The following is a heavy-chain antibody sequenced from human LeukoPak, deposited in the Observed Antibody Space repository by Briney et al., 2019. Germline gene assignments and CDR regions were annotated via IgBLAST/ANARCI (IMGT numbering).Heavy chain of an antibody. Sequence: ASVKVSCKVSGYTLTELPIHWVRQAPGKGLEWMGGFDPDDGETVYTQMFQGRVTMTEDTSSDTASMELSSLRSEDTAVYYCATGTSGSYYVGIVRPIDYWGQGTLVTVSS. J-gene: IGHJ4*02. V-gene: IGHV1-24*01. D-gene: IGHD1-26*01. CDR2: FDPDDGET. CDR3: ATGTSGSYYVGIVRPIDY. CDR1: GYTLTELP.